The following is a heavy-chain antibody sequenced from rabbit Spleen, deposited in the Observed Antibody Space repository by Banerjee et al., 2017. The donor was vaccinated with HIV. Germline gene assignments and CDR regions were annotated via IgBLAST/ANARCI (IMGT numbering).Heavy chain of an antibody. CDR3: VRDQAGDADYGPYYLNL. Sequence: QEQLKETGGGLVQPGGSLTLSCRASGFDFSSFYMSWVRQAPGKGLEWIGYIDPVFGSTYYASWVNGRFTISRSTSLNTVDLKMTKLTAADTATYFCVRDQAGDADYGPYYLNLWGPGTLVTVS. CDR2: IDPVFGST. V-gene: IGHV1S43*01. CDR1: GFDFSSFY. J-gene: IGHJ4*01. D-gene: IGHD2-1*01.